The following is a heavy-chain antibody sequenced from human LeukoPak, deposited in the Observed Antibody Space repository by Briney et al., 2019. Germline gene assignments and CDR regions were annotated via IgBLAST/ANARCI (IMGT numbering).Heavy chain of an antibody. Sequence: ASVKVSCKVSGYTLTELSMHWVRQAPGKGLEWMGGFDPEDGETIYAQKLQGRVTMTEDTSTDTAYMELSSLRSEDTAVYYCATRDYDSSGSFDYWGQGTLVTVSS. CDR2: FDPEDGET. CDR1: GYTLTELS. V-gene: IGHV1-24*01. CDR3: ATRDYDSSGSFDY. D-gene: IGHD3-22*01. J-gene: IGHJ4*02.